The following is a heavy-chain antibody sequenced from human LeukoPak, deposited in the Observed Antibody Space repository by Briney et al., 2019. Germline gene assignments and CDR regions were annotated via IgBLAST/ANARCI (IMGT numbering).Heavy chain of an antibody. CDR1: GGTFSSYA. V-gene: IGHV1-69*05. D-gene: IGHD6-19*01. CDR3: ARDGRRTYSSGWYYYYYMDV. CDR2: IIPIFGTA. Sequence: SVKVSCKASGGTFSSYAISWVRQAPGQGLEWMGGIIPIFGTANYAQKFQGRVTITTDESTRTAYMELSSLRSEDTAVYYCARDGRRTYSSGWYYYYYMDVWGKGTTVTVSS. J-gene: IGHJ6*03.